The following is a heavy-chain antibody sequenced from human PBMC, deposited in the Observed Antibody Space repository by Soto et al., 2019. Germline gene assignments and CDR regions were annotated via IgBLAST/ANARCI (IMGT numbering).Heavy chain of an antibody. CDR1: GYTFTSYD. V-gene: IGHV1-18*01. Sequence: ASVKVSCKASGYTFTSYDINWVRQATGQGLEWMGWMNPNNGNTNYAQKLQGRVTMTTDTSTSTAYMELRSLRSDDTAVYYCARDTAAAGIFDYWGQGTLVTVSS. CDR2: MNPNNGNT. D-gene: IGHD6-13*01. J-gene: IGHJ4*02. CDR3: ARDTAAAGIFDY.